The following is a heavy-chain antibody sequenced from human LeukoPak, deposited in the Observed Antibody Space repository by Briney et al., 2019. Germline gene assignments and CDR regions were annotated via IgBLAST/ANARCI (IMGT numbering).Heavy chain of an antibody. J-gene: IGHJ4*02. CDR1: GFTFSSYG. Sequence: GGSLRPSCAASGFTFSSYGMHWVRQAPGKGLEWVAFIRYDGSNKYYADSVKGRFTISRDNSKNTLYLQMNSLRAEDTAVYYCAKGSVIQSPLGYWGQGTLVTVSS. V-gene: IGHV3-30*02. CDR3: AKGSVIQSPLGY. D-gene: IGHD4-11*01. CDR2: IRYDGSNK.